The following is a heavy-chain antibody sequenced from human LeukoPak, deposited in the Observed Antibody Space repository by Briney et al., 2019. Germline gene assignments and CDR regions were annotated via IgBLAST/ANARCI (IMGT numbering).Heavy chain of an antibody. V-gene: IGHV3-30*03. D-gene: IGHD3-10*01. CDR2: ISYDGSNE. CDR1: GFTFSDYY. Sequence: GGSLRLSCAASGFTFSDYYMSWIRQAPGKGLEWVAIISYDGSNEYYADSVKGRFTISRDNSKNTLYLQMNSLRAADTAVYYCARDRYGSGSYSDAFDIWGQGTMVTVSS. J-gene: IGHJ3*02. CDR3: ARDRYGSGSYSDAFDI.